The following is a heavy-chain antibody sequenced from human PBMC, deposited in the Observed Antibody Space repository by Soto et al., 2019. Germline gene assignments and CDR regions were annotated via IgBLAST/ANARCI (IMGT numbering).Heavy chain of an antibody. CDR2: ISGSGGST. V-gene: IGHV3-23*01. D-gene: IGHD2-2*02. CDR1: GFTFSSYA. J-gene: IGHJ6*02. CDR3: GKGSGDGVVPAAIGGYYYYYYGRDV. Sequence: PGGSLRLSCAASGFTFSSYAMSWVRQAPGKGLEWVSAISGSGGSTYYADSVKGRFTISRDNSKNTLYLQMNSLRAEDTAVYYCGKGSGDGVVPAAIGGYYYYYYGRDVWGQGSTVTVSS.